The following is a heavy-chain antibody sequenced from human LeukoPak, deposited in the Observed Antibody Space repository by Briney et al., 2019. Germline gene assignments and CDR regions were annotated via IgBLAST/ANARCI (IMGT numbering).Heavy chain of an antibody. J-gene: IGHJ6*02. CDR1: GGSISSSNW. V-gene: IGHV4-4*02. Sequence: SETLSLTCAVSGGSISSSNWWSWVRPPPGKGLEWIGEIYHSGSTHYNPSLKSRVTISVDKSKSQFSLKLSSVTAADTAVYYCAMWDSSGWYRYYYYGMDVWGQGTTVTVSS. D-gene: IGHD6-19*01. CDR2: IYHSGST. CDR3: AMWDSSGWYRYYYYGMDV.